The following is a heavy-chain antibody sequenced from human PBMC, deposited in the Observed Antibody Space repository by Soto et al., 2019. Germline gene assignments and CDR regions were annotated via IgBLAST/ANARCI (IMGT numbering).Heavy chain of an antibody. D-gene: IGHD6-13*01. CDR2: IIPIFGTA. J-gene: IGHJ6*02. V-gene: IGHV1-69*13. CDR1: GGTFSSYA. Sequence: SVKVSCKASGGTFSSYAISWVRQAPGQGLEWMGGIIPIFGTANYAQKFQGRVTITADESTSTAYMELSSLRSEDTAVYYCARGRIYSSSWYSYYYGMDVWGQGTTVTVSS. CDR3: ARGRIYSSSWYSYYYGMDV.